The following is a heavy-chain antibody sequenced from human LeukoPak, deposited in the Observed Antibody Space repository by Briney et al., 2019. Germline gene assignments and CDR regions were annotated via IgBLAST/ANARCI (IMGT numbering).Heavy chain of an antibody. CDR3: ARGGLTGTTIPYFDY. D-gene: IGHD1-7*01. V-gene: IGHV3-74*01. J-gene: IGHJ4*02. CDR1: EFTFSSYW. Sequence: GGSLRLSCTASEFTFSSYWMHWVRQPPGKGLVWVSRINGDGSSTSYADAVKGRFTISRDNAKNTLYLRMNSLRAEDTAVYYCARGGLTGTTIPYFDYWGQGTLVTVSS. CDR2: INGDGSST.